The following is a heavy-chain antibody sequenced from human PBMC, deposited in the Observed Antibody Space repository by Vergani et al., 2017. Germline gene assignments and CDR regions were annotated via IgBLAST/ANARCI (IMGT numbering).Heavy chain of an antibody. V-gene: IGHV3-74*03. J-gene: IGHJ5*01. D-gene: IGHD2-8*02. CDR1: GFSFNTYW. CDR3: VRTEYCTGIACNTRFDS. Sequence: EVQLVESGGGSVQSGGSLRLSCVASGFSFNTYWMHWVRQVPGKGLMWVARIDEYGNRATYGDFETGRFTISRDNAKNTVFLQMNNLLTDDAGVYYCVRTEYCTGIACNTRFDSWGQGALVTVSS. CDR2: IDEYGNRA.